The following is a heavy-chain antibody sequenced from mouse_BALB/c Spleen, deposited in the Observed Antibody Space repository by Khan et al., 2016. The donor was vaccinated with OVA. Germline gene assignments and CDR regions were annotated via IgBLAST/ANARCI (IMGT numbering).Heavy chain of an antibody. CDR3: ARQPYYHYNIMDY. J-gene: IGHJ4*01. V-gene: IGHV2-6-1*01. D-gene: IGHD2-10*01. CDR2: IWSDGST. Sequence: QVQPKESGPGLAAPSQSLSITCTTSGFSLTNYGVHWVRQPPGKGLEWLVVIWSDGSTNYNSVLKSRLTTTKDNSQSLDFLTMYHLQTDDTTIYFCARQPYYHYNIMDYWGQGTSVTVSS. CDR1: GFSLTNYG.